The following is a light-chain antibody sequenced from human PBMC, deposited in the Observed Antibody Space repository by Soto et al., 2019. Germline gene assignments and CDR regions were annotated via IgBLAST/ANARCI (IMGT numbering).Light chain of an antibody. CDR2: GAA. CDR1: ESVDSNY. CDR3: QQYSDSPLT. Sequence: EIVLTQSPGTLSLSPGERATLSCRATESVDSNYLAWYQQKPGQAPRLLIYGAASRATGTPDRFSGSGSGTDFILTISRLEPEDSAVYYCQQYSDSPLTFGQGTKVEIK. J-gene: IGKJ1*01. V-gene: IGKV3-20*01.